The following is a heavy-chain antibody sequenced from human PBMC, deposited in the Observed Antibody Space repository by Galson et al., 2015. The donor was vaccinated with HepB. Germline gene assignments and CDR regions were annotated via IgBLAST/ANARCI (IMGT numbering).Heavy chain of an antibody. CDR1: GFTFSNYG. CDR2: ISYAGRNQ. D-gene: IGHD1-26*01. Sequence: SLRLSCAASGFTFSNYGMHWVRQAPGKGLEWVAAISYAGRNQYYAESVKGRFTISRENSKNTVFLQMNSLRVEDTAVFYCAKEQRYSESYLDAFYHNGMDAWGQGTTVTVSS. V-gene: IGHV3-30*18. CDR3: AKEQRYSESYLDAFYHNGMDA. J-gene: IGHJ6*02.